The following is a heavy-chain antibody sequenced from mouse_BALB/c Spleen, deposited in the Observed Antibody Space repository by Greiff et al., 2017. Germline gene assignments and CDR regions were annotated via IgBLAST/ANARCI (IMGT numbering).Heavy chain of an antibody. CDR3: ARSVQFITTATGAMDY. Sequence: QVQLQQSGAELARPGASVKLSCKASGYTFTSYWMQWVKQRPGQGLEWIGAIYPGDGGTRYTQKFKGKATLTADKSSSTAYMQLSSLASEDSAVYYCARSVQFITTATGAMDYWGQGTSVTVSS. CDR1: GYTFTSYW. V-gene: IGHV1-87*01. J-gene: IGHJ4*01. D-gene: IGHD1-2*01. CDR2: IYPGDGGT.